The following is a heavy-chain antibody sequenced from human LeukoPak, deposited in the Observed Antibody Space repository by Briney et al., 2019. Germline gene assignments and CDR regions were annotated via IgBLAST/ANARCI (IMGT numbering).Heavy chain of an antibody. CDR1: GFTFDDYA. D-gene: IGHD3-22*01. V-gene: IGHV3-43*02. CDR3: AKGRCYYDSSDAFDI. J-gene: IGHJ3*02. CDR2: ISGDGGST. Sequence: AGGSLRLSCAASGFTFDDYAMHWVRQAPGKGLEWVSLISGDGGSTYYADSVKGRFTISRDNSKNSLYLQMNSLRTEDTALYYCAKGRCYYDSSDAFDIWGQGTMVTVSS.